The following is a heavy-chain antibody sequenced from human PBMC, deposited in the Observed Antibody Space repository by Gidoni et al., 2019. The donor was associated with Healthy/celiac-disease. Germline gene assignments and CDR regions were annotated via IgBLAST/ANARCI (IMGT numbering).Heavy chain of an antibody. CDR1: GGSISSYY. V-gene: IGHV4-59*01. CDR3: ARSLSRYSSGWYFFDY. Sequence: QVQLQESGPGLVKPSETLSLTCTVSGGSISSYYWSWIRQPPGKGLEWIGYIYYSGSTNYNPSLKSRVTISVDTSKNQFSLKLSSVTAADTAVYYCARSLSRYSSGWYFFDYWGQGTLVTVSS. J-gene: IGHJ4*02. CDR2: IYYSGST. D-gene: IGHD6-19*01.